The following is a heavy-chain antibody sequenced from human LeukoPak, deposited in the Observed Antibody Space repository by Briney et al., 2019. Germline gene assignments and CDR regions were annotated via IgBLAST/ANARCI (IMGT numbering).Heavy chain of an antibody. D-gene: IGHD3-10*01. Sequence: GGALRLSCAASGFTFSSYSMNWVRQAPGKGREWVSSISSSSSYIYYADSVKGRFTISRDNAKNSLYLQLHSLSAEDTAVYYCARDEEGYYYGSGSSPVAYWGQGTLVTVSS. V-gene: IGHV3-21*01. J-gene: IGHJ4*02. CDR2: ISSSSSYI. CDR3: ARDEEGYYYGSGSSPVAY. CDR1: GFTFSSYS.